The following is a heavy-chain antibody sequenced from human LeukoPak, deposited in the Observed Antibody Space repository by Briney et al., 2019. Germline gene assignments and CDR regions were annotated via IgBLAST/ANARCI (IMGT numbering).Heavy chain of an antibody. CDR3: AREGDCSGGSCYSGLLR. CDR2: TYYRSKWYN. CDR1: GDSVSSNSAA. J-gene: IGHJ4*02. D-gene: IGHD2-15*01. V-gene: IGHV6-1*01. Sequence: SQTLSLTCAISGDSVSSNSAAWNWIRQSPSRGLEWLGRTYYRSKWYNDYAVSVKSRITINPDTSKNQFSLQLNSVTPEDTAVYYCAREGDCSGGSCYSGLLRWGQGTLVTVSS.